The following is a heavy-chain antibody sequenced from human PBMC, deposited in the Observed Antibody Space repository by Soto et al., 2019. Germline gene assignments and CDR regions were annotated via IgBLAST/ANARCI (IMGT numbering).Heavy chain of an antibody. D-gene: IGHD2-15*01. CDR3: ARSPPEFVVVVAATFWFDP. Sequence: SETLSLTCTVSGGSISSGGYYWSWIRQHPGKGLEWIGYIYYSGSTYYNPSLKSRVTISVDTSKNQFSLKLSSVTAADTAVYYCARSPPEFVVVVAATFWFDPWGQGTLVTVS. V-gene: IGHV4-31*03. J-gene: IGHJ5*02. CDR1: GGSISSGGYY. CDR2: IYYSGST.